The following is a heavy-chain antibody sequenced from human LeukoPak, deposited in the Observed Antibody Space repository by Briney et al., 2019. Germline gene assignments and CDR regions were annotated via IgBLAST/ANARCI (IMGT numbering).Heavy chain of an antibody. CDR2: ISGSGGST. CDR3: ATGGSLAARPKYATRMAPLFDFDY. V-gene: IGHV3-23*01. D-gene: IGHD2-8*01. CDR1: GFTFSSYA. J-gene: IGHJ4*02. Sequence: PGGSLRLSCAASGFTFSSYAMSWVRQAPGKGLEWVSAISGSGGSTYYADSVKGRFTISRDNSKNTLYLQMNSLRAEDTAVYYCATGGSLAARPKYATRMAPLFDFDYWGQGTLVTVSS.